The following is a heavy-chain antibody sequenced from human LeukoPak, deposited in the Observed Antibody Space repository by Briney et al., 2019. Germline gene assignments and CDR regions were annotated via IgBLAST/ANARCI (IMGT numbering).Heavy chain of an antibody. CDR3: TRHLDYYGSGSYEY. V-gene: IGHV4-59*08. CDR1: GGSISGFH. Sequence: KSSETLSLTCTVSGGSISGFHWSWIRQPPGKGLEWIGYIHYSGSTDYNPSLKSRVTISVDTSKNQFSLRLSSVTAADTAVYYCTRHLDYYGSGSYEYWDQGTLVTVSS. J-gene: IGHJ4*02. CDR2: IHYSGST. D-gene: IGHD3-10*01.